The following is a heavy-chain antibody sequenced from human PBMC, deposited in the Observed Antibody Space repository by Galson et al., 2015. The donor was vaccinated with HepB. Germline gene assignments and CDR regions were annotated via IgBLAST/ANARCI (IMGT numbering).Heavy chain of an antibody. Sequence: SLRLSCAASGFTFSNYAMHWVRQAPGKGLEWVAVISYDGSNKYYADSVKGRFTISRDNSKNTLYLQMSSLRAEDTAVYYCARDLDDTGSRGDYFDCWGLGTLVTVSS. CDR3: ARDLDDTGSRGDYFDC. J-gene: IGHJ4*02. CDR1: GFTFSNYA. V-gene: IGHV3-30*04. D-gene: IGHD1-26*01. CDR2: ISYDGSNK.